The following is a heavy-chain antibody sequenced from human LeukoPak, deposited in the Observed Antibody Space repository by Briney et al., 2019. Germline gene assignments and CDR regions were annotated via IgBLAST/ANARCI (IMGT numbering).Heavy chain of an antibody. J-gene: IGHJ4*02. CDR2: MNPNSGNT. V-gene: IGHV1-8*01. CDR1: GYTFTSYD. Sequence: ASVKVSCKASGYTFTSYDINWVRQATGQGLEWMGWMNPNSGNTGYAQKFQGRVTMTRNTSISTAYMELSSLRSEDTAVYYCASKRGHSGYDEFDYWGQGTLVTVSS. D-gene: IGHD5-12*01. CDR3: ASKRGHSGYDEFDY.